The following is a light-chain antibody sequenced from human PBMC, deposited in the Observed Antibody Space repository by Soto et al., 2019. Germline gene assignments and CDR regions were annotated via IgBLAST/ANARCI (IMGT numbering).Light chain of an antibody. J-gene: IGKJ4*01. V-gene: IGKV3-11*01. CDR3: QQRSNWLT. Sequence: EIVLTQSPATLSLSPGERATLSCRASQSVSSYLAWYQQKPGQAPRLLIYDASNRATGIPARFSGSGSGTDFTLNISSLEPEDFAVYDCQQRSNWLTFGGGTKVEIK. CDR1: QSVSSY. CDR2: DAS.